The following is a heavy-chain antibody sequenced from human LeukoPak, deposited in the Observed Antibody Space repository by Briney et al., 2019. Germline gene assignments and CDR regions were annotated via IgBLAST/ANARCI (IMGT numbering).Heavy chain of an antibody. D-gene: IGHD3-10*01. CDR3: ARDARGVRI. CDR2: INYSGST. Sequence: SGTLSLTCTISGASISSFYWSWIRQPPGKGLEWIGCINYSGSTNYNPSLKSRVTISIDTSKNQMSLKLRSVIAANTAVYYCARDARGVRIWGQGTLVTVSS. V-gene: IGHV4-59*01. J-gene: IGHJ4*02. CDR1: GASISSFY.